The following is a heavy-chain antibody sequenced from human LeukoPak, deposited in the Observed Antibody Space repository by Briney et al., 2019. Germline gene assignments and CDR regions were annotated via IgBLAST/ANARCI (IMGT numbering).Heavy chain of an antibody. CDR3: ARGSGAVAGTEFDY. CDR2: ISSSGSTI. J-gene: IGHJ4*02. D-gene: IGHD6-19*01. CDR1: GFTFPDYG. V-gene: IGHV3-48*04. Sequence: GGSLRLSCAASGFTFPDYGMNWVRQAPGKGLEWVSYISSSGSTIYYADSVKGRFTISRDNAKNSLYLQMNSLRAEDTAVYCCARGSGAVAGTEFDYWGQGTLVTVSS.